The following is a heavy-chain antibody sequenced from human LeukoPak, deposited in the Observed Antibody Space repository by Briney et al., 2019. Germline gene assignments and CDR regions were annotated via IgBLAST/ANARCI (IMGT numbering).Heavy chain of an antibody. V-gene: IGHV3-30*18. D-gene: IGHD2-15*01. J-gene: IGHJ4*02. CDR1: GFTFSDYG. CDR2: ISYDGKNQ. CDR3: AKSNGYCSGGNCYSNY. Sequence: GGSLRLSCAASGFTFSDYGMHWVRQAPGKGLEWVAVISYDGKNQYYADSVKGRFTISRDSSKNTLYLQMNSLRVEDTAVYYCAKSNGYCSGGNCYSNYWGQGTLLTVSS.